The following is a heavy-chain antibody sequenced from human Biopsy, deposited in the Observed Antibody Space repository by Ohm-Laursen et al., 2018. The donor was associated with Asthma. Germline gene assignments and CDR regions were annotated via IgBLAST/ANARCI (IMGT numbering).Heavy chain of an antibody. D-gene: IGHD2-2*01. CDR3: ARKAGSCISRTCYSLDF. CDR1: GGTFNTSV. J-gene: IGHJ4*02. V-gene: IGHV1-69*13. Sequence: SVKASCKSLGGTFNTSVIGWVRQAPGQGLEWMGGIHSVFGTTTYPQKFQDRVTITADDSTSTVYMELSSLRSEDTAVYYCARKAGSCISRTCYSLDFWGQGTLVTVPS. CDR2: IHSVFGTT.